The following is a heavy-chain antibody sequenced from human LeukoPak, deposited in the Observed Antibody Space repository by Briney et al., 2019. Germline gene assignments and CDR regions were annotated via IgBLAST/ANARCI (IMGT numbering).Heavy chain of an antibody. CDR1: GYTFRNYG. CDR3: ARQYDSSGYNWFDP. V-gene: IGHV1-2*02. D-gene: IGHD3-22*01. CDR2: INPNSGGT. J-gene: IGHJ5*02. Sequence: ASVKVSCQASGYTFRNYGISWVRQAPGQGLEWVGWINPNSGGTNYAQKFQGRVTMTRDTSISTAYMELSRLRSDDTAVYYCARQYDSSGYNWFDPWGQGTLVTVSS.